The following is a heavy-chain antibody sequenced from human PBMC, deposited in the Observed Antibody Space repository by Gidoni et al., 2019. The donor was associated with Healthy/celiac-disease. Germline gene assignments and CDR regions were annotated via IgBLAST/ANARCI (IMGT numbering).Heavy chain of an antibody. CDR3: AREVMATILFDY. V-gene: IGHV1-46*01. CDR1: GYPFTSYY. D-gene: IGHD2-21*01. J-gene: IGHJ4*02. Sequence: QVQLVQSGAEVRKPGAAVKGSCKASGYPFTSYYSHCVLQVPVQGLEWMGIINPSGGSTSYAQKFQGRVTMTRDTSTSTVYMELSSLRSEDTAVYYCAREVMATILFDYWGQGTLVTVSS. CDR2: INPSGGST.